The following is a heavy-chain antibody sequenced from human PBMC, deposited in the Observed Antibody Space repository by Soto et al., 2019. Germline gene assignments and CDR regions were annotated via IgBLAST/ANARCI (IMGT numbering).Heavy chain of an antibody. CDR2: IIPILGIA. V-gene: IGHV1-69*08. CDR1: GGTFSSYT. Sequence: QVQLVQSGAEVKKPGSSVKVSCKASGGTFSSYTISWVRQAPGQGLEWMGRIIPILGIANYAQKFQGRVTITANKSTSTAYMELSSLRSEDAAVYYCARDPVTGTTDYWGQGTLVTVSS. J-gene: IGHJ4*02. D-gene: IGHD1-7*01. CDR3: ARDPVTGTTDY.